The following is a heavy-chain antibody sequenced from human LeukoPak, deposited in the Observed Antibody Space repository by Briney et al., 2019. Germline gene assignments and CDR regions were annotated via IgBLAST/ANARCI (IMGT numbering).Heavy chain of an antibody. J-gene: IGHJ3*02. CDR2: MFSGGST. V-gene: IGHV3-53*01. Sequence: GGSLRLSCAASGFSVSSNFMTWVRQAPGKGLEWLSVMFSGGSTSYANSVKGRFTISKDNSKNTLYPQMSSLRAEDTAVYFCARGRRWELLVSLIDASDIWGQGTMVTVSS. CDR1: GFSVSSNF. D-gene: IGHD1-26*01. CDR3: ARGRRWELLVSLIDASDI.